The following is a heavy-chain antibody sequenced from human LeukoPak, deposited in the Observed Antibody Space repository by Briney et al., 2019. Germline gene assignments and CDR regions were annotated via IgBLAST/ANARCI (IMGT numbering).Heavy chain of an antibody. V-gene: IGHV4-61*02. CDR1: GGSISSGSYY. CDR3: AREPASIAVAEYNWFDP. D-gene: IGHD6-19*01. Sequence: SQTLSLTCTVSGGSISSGSYYWSWIRQPAGKGLEWIGRIYTSGSTNYNPSLKSRVTISVDTSKNQFSLKLSSVAAADTAVYYCAREPASIAVAEYNWFDPWGQGTLVTVSS. J-gene: IGHJ5*02. CDR2: IYTSGST.